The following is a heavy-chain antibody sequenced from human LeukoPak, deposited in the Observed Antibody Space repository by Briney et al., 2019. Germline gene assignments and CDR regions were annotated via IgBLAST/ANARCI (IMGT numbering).Heavy chain of an antibody. Sequence: GGSLRLSCAASGFSFSNHYMSWIRQAPGKGLEWVSYMSSSDNPIYYADSVKGRFTISRDNAKNSLYLQMNNLRAEDTAVYYCARDRVGSSTSCYDYWGQGTLVTVSS. V-gene: IGHV3-11*01. CDR1: GFSFSNHY. D-gene: IGHD2-2*01. J-gene: IGHJ4*02. CDR2: MSSSDNPI. CDR3: ARDRVGSSTSCYDY.